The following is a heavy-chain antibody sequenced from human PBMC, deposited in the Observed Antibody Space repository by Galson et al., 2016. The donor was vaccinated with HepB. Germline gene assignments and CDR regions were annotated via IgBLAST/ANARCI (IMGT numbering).Heavy chain of an antibody. CDR3: ARPVADDKWNRVDH. Sequence: QSGAEVKKPGESLKISCSASGYSFTTYWIGWVRQVPGKGLEWIGMIFPDDSDTRYSPSFQGQVTISADKAITTAYLQWSSLRASDTGSYYCARPVADDKWNRVDHWGQGTLVTVSS. V-gene: IGHV5-51*01. CDR2: IFPDDSDT. D-gene: IGHD1-20*01. J-gene: IGHJ4*02. CDR1: GYSFTTYW.